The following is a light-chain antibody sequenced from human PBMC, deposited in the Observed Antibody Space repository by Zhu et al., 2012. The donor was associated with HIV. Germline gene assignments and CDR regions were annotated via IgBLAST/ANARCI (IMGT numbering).Light chain of an antibody. CDR2: DTS. CDR3: QQRSNWPLT. Sequence: EIVLTQSPGTLSLSPGERATLSCRASDSVNKNYVAWYQQKVGQAPRLLIYDTSSRATGIPARFSGSGSETDFTLTISSLEPEDFALYYCQQRSNWPLTFGGGTKVEIK. J-gene: IGKJ4*01. CDR1: DSVNKNY. V-gene: IGKV3-11*01.